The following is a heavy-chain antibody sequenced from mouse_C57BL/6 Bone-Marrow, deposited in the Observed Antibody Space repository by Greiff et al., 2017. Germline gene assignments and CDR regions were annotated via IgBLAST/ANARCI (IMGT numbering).Heavy chain of an antibody. CDR3: TTGHYVV. CDR2: IDPENGDT. CDR1: GFNIKDDY. V-gene: IGHV14-4*01. D-gene: IGHD1-1*01. J-gene: IGHJ3*01. Sequence: EVQLQQSGAELVRPGASVKLSCTASGFNIKDDYMHWVKQRPEQGLEWIGWIDPENGDTEYASKFQGKATITADTSSNTAYLQLSSLTSEDTAVYYCTTGHYVVRGQGTLVTVSA.